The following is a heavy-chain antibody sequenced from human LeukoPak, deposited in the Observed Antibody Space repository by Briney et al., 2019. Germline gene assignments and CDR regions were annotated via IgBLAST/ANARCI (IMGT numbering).Heavy chain of an antibody. D-gene: IGHD6-13*01. CDR2: IRGKAYGGTT. V-gene: IGHV3-49*04. Sequence: PGRSLRLSCTASGFTFGDYAMSWVRQAPGKGVEWVGFIRGKAYGGTTEYAASVKGRFTISRDDSKSIAYLQMNSLKTEDTAVYYCTRSSSLPLLFDPWGQGTLVTVSS. CDR3: TRSSSLPLLFDP. J-gene: IGHJ5*02. CDR1: GFTFGDYA.